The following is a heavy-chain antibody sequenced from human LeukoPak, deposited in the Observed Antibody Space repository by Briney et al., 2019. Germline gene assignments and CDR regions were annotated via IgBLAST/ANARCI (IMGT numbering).Heavy chain of an antibody. CDR3: ARARAAAGTPLDN. Sequence: PSETLSLTCSISGTFISGYYWNWIRHPAGKGLEWIGRIYTSDSTYFNPSLKSRVTMSLDTSKNQFSLKLRSVTAADTAVYFCARARAAAGTPLDNWGQGTLVTVSS. D-gene: IGHD6-13*01. CDR1: GTFISGYY. CDR2: IYTSDST. V-gene: IGHV4-4*07. J-gene: IGHJ4*02.